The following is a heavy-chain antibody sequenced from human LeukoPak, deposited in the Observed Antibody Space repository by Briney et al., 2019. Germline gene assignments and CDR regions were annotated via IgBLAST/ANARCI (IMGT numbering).Heavy chain of an antibody. D-gene: IGHD4/OR15-4a*01. V-gene: IGHV3-7*03. J-gene: IGHJ4*02. Sequence: GGSLRLSCAASGFTFSSYWMSWVRQAPGKGLAWVANINQDESSKYYEDSVKGRFTISRDNADNSLYLQMNSLRAEDTAVYYCAKRAGAYSHPYDYWGQGTLVTVSS. CDR1: GFTFSSYW. CDR2: INQDESSK. CDR3: AKRAGAYSHPYDY.